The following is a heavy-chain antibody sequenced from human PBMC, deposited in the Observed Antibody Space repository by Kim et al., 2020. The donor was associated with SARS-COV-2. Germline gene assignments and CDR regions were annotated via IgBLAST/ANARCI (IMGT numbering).Heavy chain of an antibody. D-gene: IGHD5-12*01. CDR3: ARAEFILEMATICYFDY. V-gene: IGHV1-46*01. Sequence: FQGRVTMTRDTSTSTVYMELSSLRSEDTAVYYCARAEFILEMATICYFDYWGQGTLVTVSS. J-gene: IGHJ4*02.